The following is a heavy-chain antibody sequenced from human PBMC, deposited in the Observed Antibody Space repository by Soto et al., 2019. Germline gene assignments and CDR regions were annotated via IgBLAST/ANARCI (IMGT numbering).Heavy chain of an antibody. V-gene: IGHV1-58*01. J-gene: IGHJ4*02. CDR1: GVTFISSS. Sequence: SVKVSFKASGVTFISSSVQWVRQARGQRLEWIGWIVVGSGNTNYAQKFQERVTITRDMSTSTAYMELSSLRSEDTAVYYCAAYVSLGATSFDYWGQGTLVTVSS. D-gene: IGHD1-26*01. CDR2: IVVGSGNT. CDR3: AAYVSLGATSFDY.